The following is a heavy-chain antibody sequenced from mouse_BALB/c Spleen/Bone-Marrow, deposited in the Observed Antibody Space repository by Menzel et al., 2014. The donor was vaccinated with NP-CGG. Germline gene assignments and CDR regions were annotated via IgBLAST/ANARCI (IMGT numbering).Heavy chain of an antibody. CDR1: GSTFTDSW. Sequence: QAQLQQPGAELVMPGASVKMSRKASGSTFTDSWMHWVKQRPGQGLEWIGAIDTXDSYISYNQKFKGKATLTVDESSSTAYMQLSSLTSEDSAVYHCARSDYRYDPLANWGQRTLVTASA. CDR2: IDTXDSYI. D-gene: IGHD2-14*01. CDR3: ARSDYRYDPLAN. V-gene: IGHV1-69*01. J-gene: IGHJ3*01.